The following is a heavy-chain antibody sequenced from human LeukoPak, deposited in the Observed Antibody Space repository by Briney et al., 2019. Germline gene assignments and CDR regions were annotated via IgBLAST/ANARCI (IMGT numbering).Heavy chain of an antibody. CDR1: GGSISSYY. Sequence: SETLSLTCTVSGGSISSYYWSWIRQPPGKGLEWIGYIYYGGSTNYNPSLKSRVTISVDTSKNQFSLKLSSVTAADTAVYYCANTYYYGSGSYYISAPGAFDIWGQGTMVTVSS. J-gene: IGHJ3*02. CDR3: ANTYYYGSGSYYISAPGAFDI. CDR2: IYYGGST. V-gene: IGHV4-59*08. D-gene: IGHD3-10*01.